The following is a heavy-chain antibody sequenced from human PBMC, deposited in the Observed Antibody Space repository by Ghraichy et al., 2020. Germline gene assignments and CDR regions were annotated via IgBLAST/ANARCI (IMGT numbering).Heavy chain of an antibody. CDR1: GGSISSSSYY. Sequence: SETLSLTCAVSGGSISSSSYYWGWIRQPPGKGLEYIGNIFHSGSTNYSPSLKSRVTISVDTSKNHFSLKLSSVTAADTAVYYCASLSNAYYFDYWGQGSLVTVSS. CDR3: ASLSNAYYFDY. CDR2: IFHSGST. V-gene: IGHV4-39*02. D-gene: IGHD4-11*01. J-gene: IGHJ4*02.